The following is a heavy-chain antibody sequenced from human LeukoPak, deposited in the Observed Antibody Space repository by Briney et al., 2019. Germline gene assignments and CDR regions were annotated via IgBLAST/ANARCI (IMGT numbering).Heavy chain of an antibody. D-gene: IGHD3-10*01. J-gene: IGHJ5*02. V-gene: IGHV1-2*02. CDR3: ATNILVRDIINWFDP. CDR2: IKPNSGGT. CDR1: GYTFTSYG. Sequence: ASVKVSCKASGYTFTSYGISWVRQAPGQGLEWMGWIKPNSGGTRSAQKFQGRVTTTRDTSISTAYMELSSLRYDDTAVYYCATNILVRDIINWFDPWGQGTLVTVSS.